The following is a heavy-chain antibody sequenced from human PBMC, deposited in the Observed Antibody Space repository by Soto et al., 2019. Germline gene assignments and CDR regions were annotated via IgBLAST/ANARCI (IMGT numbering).Heavy chain of an antibody. J-gene: IGHJ6*02. CDR2: IGTAGDT. CDR1: GFTFSSYD. D-gene: IGHD3-10*01. CDR3: AREYYYGSGTRAYGMDV. V-gene: IGHV3-13*01. Sequence: LRLSCAASGFTFSSYDMHWVRQATGKGLEWVSAIGTAGDTYYPGSVKGRFTISRENAKNSLYLQMNSLRAGDTAAYYCAREYYYGSGTRAYGMDVWGQGTTVTVSS.